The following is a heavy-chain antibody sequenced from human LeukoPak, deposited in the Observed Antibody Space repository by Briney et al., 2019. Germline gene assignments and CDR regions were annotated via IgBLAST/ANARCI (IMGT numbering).Heavy chain of an antibody. CDR2: IRYDGSNK. Sequence: GGSLRLSCAASGFTFSSYGMHWVRQAPGKGLGWVAFIRYDGSNKYYADSVKGRFTISRDNSKNTLYLQMNSLRAEDTAVYYCANPKGYYDSSALIGGYWGQGTLVTVSP. CDR3: ANPKGYYDSSALIGGY. V-gene: IGHV3-30*02. D-gene: IGHD3-22*01. CDR1: GFTFSSYG. J-gene: IGHJ4*02.